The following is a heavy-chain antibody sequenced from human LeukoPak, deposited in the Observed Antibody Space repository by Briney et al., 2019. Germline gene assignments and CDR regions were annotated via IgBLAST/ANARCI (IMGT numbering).Heavy chain of an antibody. D-gene: IGHD5-24*01. CDR1: RFTFSDYY. V-gene: IGHV3-11*01. Sequence: GESLRLSCAASRFTFSDYYMRWVRGAQGRGLVGGSYISSLGITIYYADSVKGRFTISRENAKNSLYLQMNSLRAEDTAVYYCAREGDGYNYEGAFDISGPGTMVTVSS. CDR2: ISSLGITI. J-gene: IGHJ3*02. CDR3: AREGDGYNYEGAFDI.